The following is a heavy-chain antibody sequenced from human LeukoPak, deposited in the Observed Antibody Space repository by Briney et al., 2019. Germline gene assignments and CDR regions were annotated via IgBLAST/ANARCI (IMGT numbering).Heavy chain of an antibody. D-gene: IGHD2-2*01. CDR1: GYSFTTCW. CDR3: ARRGYCSSAACSVAAFDI. V-gene: IGHV5-51*01. CDR2: IYPGDSDT. Sequence: GASVKVSCKASGYSFTTCWIGWVRQMPGKGLEWMGIIYPGDSDTRYSPAFQGQVTISADKSISTAYLQWSSLKASDTAMYYCARRGYCSSAACSVAAFDIWGQGTMVTVSS. J-gene: IGHJ3*02.